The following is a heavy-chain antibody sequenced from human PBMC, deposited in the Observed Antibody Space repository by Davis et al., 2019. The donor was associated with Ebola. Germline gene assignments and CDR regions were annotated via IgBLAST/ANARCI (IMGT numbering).Heavy chain of an antibody. D-gene: IGHD6-6*01. CDR1: GDTFTGYY. Sequence: ASVKVSCKASGDTFTGYYIRWVRQAPGQGLEWMGRINRNSGGTNYAEKFQGRVTMTRDTSISTAYMELSRLRSDDTAVYYCARVRSIAARPKTSGLDYWGQGTLVTVSS. V-gene: IGHV1-2*06. CDR3: ARVRSIAARPKTSGLDY. J-gene: IGHJ4*02. CDR2: INRNSGGT.